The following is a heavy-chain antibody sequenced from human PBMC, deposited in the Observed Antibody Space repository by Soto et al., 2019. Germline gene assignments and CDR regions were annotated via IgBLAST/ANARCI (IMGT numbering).Heavy chain of an antibody. V-gene: IGHV3-7*04. CDR3: AREIVVARGASYFDY. D-gene: IGHD2-2*01. CDR1: GFTFSSNW. Sequence: EVQLVESGGNLVQPGGSLRLSCVGSGFTFSSNWMTWVRQAPGKGLEWVGNIRQDGSEKNYVDSVKGRFTISRDNAKNSLYQQMNSLRAEDTAVYYCAREIVVARGASYFDYWGPGTLVTVSS. CDR2: IRQDGSEK. J-gene: IGHJ4*02.